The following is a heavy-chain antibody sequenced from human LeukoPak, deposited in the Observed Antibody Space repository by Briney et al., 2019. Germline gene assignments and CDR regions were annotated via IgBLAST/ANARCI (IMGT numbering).Heavy chain of an antibody. CDR2: SYYSGST. CDR3: ARQRRYSYNEVTHFDS. J-gene: IGHJ4*02. V-gene: IGHV4-39*02. D-gene: IGHD5-24*01. CDR1: GVSITSGNYY. Sequence: SETLSLTCTVSGVSITSGNYYWGWIRQSPGTGLQWIASSYYSGSTYYSASLQSRVSISVDASNNHFSLRLTAVTAADTGVYFWARQRRYSYNEVTHFDSWCQGTLVTVSS.